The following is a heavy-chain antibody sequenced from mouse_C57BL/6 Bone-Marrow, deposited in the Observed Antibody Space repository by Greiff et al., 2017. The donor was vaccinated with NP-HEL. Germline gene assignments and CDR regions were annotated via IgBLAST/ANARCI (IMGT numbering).Heavy chain of an antibody. CDR2: INPNNGGT. CDR1: GYTFTDYN. Sequence: EVQLQQSGPELVKPGASVKIPCKASGYTFTDYNMDWVKQSHGKSLEWIGDINPNNGGTIYNQKFKGKATLTVDKSSSTAYMELRSLTSEDTAVYYCARWAPHYYGSSYRFAYWGQGTLVTVSA. J-gene: IGHJ3*01. V-gene: IGHV1-18*01. D-gene: IGHD1-1*01. CDR3: ARWAPHYYGSSYRFAY.